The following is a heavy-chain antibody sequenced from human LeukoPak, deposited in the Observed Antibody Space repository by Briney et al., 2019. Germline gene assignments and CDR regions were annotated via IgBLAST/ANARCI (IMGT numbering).Heavy chain of an antibody. CDR3: ARTRDCSSTSCYTKGYFQH. V-gene: IGHV1-2*02. Sequence: ASVKVSCKASGYTFTGYYMHWVRQAPGQGLEWMGWINPNSGGTNYAQKFQGRVTMTRDTSISTAYMELSRLRSDDTAVYYCARTRDCSSTSCYTKGYFQHWGQGTLVTVSS. D-gene: IGHD2-2*02. J-gene: IGHJ1*01. CDR2: INPNSGGT. CDR1: GYTFTGYY.